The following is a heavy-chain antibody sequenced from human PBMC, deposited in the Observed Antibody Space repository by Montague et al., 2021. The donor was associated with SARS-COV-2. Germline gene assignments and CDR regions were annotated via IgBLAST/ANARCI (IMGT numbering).Heavy chain of an antibody. Sequence: SLRLSCAASGFTFSSYSMNWVRQAPGKGLEWVSYISSSSSTIYYADSVKGRFTISRDNVRNSLYLQMNSLRAEDTAVYYCARVVTYAFDVWGQGTMVTVSS. CDR2: ISSSSSTI. V-gene: IGHV3-48*01. J-gene: IGHJ3*01. D-gene: IGHD4-11*01. CDR3: ARVVTYAFDV. CDR1: GFTFSSYS.